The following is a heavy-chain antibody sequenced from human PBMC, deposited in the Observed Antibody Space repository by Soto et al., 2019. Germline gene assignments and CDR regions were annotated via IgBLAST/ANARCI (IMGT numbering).Heavy chain of an antibody. CDR2: ISYSGKT. CDR3: VTSPTGYYKYFDY. V-gene: IGHV4-59*04. Sequence: SETLSLTCTVSGGSISGYYWSWIRQSPEKGLEYIGYISYSGKTYYTPSLKSRVTISVDTSKNQFSLKLTSVTAADTAVYYCVTSPTGYYKYFDYWGQGTLVTVSS. J-gene: IGHJ4*02. CDR1: GGSISGYY. D-gene: IGHD3-9*01.